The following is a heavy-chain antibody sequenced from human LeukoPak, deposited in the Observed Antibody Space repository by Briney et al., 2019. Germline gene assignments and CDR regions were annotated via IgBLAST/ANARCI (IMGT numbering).Heavy chain of an antibody. D-gene: IGHD6-6*01. Sequence: GGSLRLSCAASGFTFSSYWMHWVRQAPGKGLVWVSRINSDGSSTSYADSVKGRFTISRDNAKNTLYLQMNSLRAEDTAVYYCVTARQGNYYYYYMDVWGKGTTVTVSS. V-gene: IGHV3-74*01. CDR1: GFTFSSYW. J-gene: IGHJ6*03. CDR3: VTARQGNYYYYYMDV. CDR2: INSDGSST.